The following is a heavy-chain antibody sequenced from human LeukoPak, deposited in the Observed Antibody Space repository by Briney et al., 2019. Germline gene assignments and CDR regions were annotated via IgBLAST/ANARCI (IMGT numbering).Heavy chain of an antibody. CDR3: ARDQLEPYDRDYYYYYYMDV. V-gene: IGHV1-46*01. CDR1: GYTFTSYY. Sequence: GASVKVSCKASGYTFTSYYMHWVRQAPGQGLEWMGIINPSGGSTSYAQKFQGRVTMTRDMSTSTVYMELSSLRSEDTAVYYCARDQLEPYDRDYYYYYYMDVWGKGTTVTVSS. CDR2: INPSGGST. J-gene: IGHJ6*03. D-gene: IGHD1-1*01.